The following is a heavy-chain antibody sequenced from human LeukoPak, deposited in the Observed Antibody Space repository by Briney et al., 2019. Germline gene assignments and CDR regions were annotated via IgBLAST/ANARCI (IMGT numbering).Heavy chain of an antibody. Sequence: KTGGSLRLSCAASGFSLTSYSMNWVRQAPGRGLEWVSSISSGTTYIYYADSVKGRFTISKDNAKNSLYLQMNSLRAEDTAVYYCARDPGSSSTNWYFDLWGRGTLVTVSS. J-gene: IGHJ2*01. D-gene: IGHD6-13*01. CDR1: GFSLTSYS. V-gene: IGHV3-21*01. CDR2: ISSGTTYI. CDR3: ARDPGSSSTNWYFDL.